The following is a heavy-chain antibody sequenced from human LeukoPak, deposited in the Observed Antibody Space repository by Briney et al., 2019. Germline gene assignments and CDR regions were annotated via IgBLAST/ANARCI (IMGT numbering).Heavy chain of an antibody. D-gene: IGHD6-13*01. CDR2: IYYSGST. CDR3: AIYSTSWHKFDP. Sequence: SETLSLTCTVSGGSISGYYWSWIRQPPGKGLEWIGYIYYSGSTNYNPSLKSRVTISVDTSKNQFSLKLSSVTAADTAVYYCAIYSTSWHKFDPWGQGTLVTVSS. V-gene: IGHV4-59*08. CDR1: GGSISGYY. J-gene: IGHJ5*02.